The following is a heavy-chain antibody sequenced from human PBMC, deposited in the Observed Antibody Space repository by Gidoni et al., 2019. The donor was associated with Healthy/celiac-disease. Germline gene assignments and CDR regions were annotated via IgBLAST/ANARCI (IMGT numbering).Heavy chain of an antibody. D-gene: IGHD4-17*01. V-gene: IGHV4-4*02. CDR1: GGSISSSNW. CDR3: ARESRGDYYYGMDV. J-gene: IGHJ6*02. Sequence: QVHLQESGPGLAKPSGTLSLTCAVSGGSISSSNWWSWVRQPPGKGLEWIGEFYHSGSTNYNPSLKSRVTISVDKSKNQFSLKLSSVTAADTAVYYCARESRGDYYYGMDVWGQGTTVTVSS. CDR2: FYHSGST.